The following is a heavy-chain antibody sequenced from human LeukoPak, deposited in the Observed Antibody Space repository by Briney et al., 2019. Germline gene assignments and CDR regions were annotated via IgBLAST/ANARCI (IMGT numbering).Heavy chain of an antibody. Sequence: PSETLSLTCTVSGGSISNYYWTWIRQPPGKGLEWIGYISYSGSTKDNPSLKSRVTISIDTSKSQFSLKLSSVTAADTAVYYCARVHYFDSSGYYSSTYYYYMDVWGKGTTVTVSS. J-gene: IGHJ6*03. CDR2: ISYSGST. V-gene: IGHV4-59*01. D-gene: IGHD3-22*01. CDR3: ARVHYFDSSGYYSSTYYYYMDV. CDR1: GGSISNYY.